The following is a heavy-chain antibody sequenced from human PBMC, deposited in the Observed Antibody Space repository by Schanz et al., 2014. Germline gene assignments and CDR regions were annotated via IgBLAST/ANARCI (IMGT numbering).Heavy chain of an antibody. CDR3: ARIGGSVFDY. V-gene: IGHV3-11*01. Sequence: VQLVESGGGVVRPGGSLRLSCAASGFSFSDYYMSWIRQAPGKGLEWVSYISSASSTINYADSVKGRFTISRDNSKNSLYLQMNSLRAEDTAVYYCARIGGSVFDYWAQGTLVTVSS. J-gene: IGHJ4*02. CDR2: ISSASSTI. CDR1: GFSFSDYY. D-gene: IGHD3-10*01.